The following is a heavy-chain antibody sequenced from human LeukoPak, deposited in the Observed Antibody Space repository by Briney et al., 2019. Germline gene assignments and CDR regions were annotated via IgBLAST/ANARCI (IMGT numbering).Heavy chain of an antibody. Sequence: ASVKVSCKASGYTFTSYAMHWVRQAPGLRLEWMGWINAGNGNTKYSQKFQGRVTITRDTSASTAYMELSSLRSEDTAVYYCARGVVPAANDAFDIWGQGTMVTVSS. CDR3: ARGVVPAANDAFDI. CDR1: GYTFTSYA. CDR2: INAGNGNT. D-gene: IGHD2-2*01. J-gene: IGHJ3*02. V-gene: IGHV1-3*01.